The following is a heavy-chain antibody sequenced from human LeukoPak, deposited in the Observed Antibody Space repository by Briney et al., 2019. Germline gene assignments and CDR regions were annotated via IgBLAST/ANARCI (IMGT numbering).Heavy chain of an antibody. D-gene: IGHD5-12*01. Sequence: ASVKVSCKASGYTFTSYAMNWVRQAPGQGLEWMGWINTNTGNPTYAQGFTGRFVFSLDTSVSTAYLQISSLKAEDTAVYYCARTPSRRWLRSYYYYMDVWGKGTTVTVSS. CDR2: INTNTGNP. CDR3: ARTPSRRWLRSYYYYMDV. J-gene: IGHJ6*03. V-gene: IGHV7-4-1*02. CDR1: GYTFTSYA.